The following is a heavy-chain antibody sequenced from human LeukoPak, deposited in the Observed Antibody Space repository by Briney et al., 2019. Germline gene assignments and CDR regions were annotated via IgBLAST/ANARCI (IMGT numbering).Heavy chain of an antibody. V-gene: IGHV4-59*08. CDR2: IYYSGTT. J-gene: IGHJ4*02. CDR1: GGSLNTFY. D-gene: IGHD3-9*01. CDR3: ARLYDILTGFDK. Sequence: PSETLSLTCTVSGGSLNTFYWSWIRQPPGKGLEWIGYIYYSGTTNYNPSLKSRVTMSVDTSKNYFSLKLTSVTAADTAVYYCARLYDILTGFDKWGQGTLVSVSS.